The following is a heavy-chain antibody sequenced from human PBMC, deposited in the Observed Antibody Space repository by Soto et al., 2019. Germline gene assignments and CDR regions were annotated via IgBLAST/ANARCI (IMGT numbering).Heavy chain of an antibody. V-gene: IGHV1-69*12. CDR1: GGTFSSYA. CDR2: IIPIFGTA. D-gene: IGHD2-2*01. Sequence: QVQLVQSGAEVKKPGSSLKVYCKASGGTFSSYAISWVRQAPGQGLEWMGGIIPIFGTANYAQKFQGRVTITADESTSTAYMELSSLRSEDTAVYYCARHVPAAGYYYGMDVWGQGTTVTVSS. CDR3: ARHVPAAGYYYGMDV. J-gene: IGHJ6*02.